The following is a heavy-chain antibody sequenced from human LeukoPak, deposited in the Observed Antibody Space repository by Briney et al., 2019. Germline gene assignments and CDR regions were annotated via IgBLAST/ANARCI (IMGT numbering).Heavy chain of an antibody. Sequence: PGGSLRLSCAASGFTVSSNYMNWVRQAPGKGLEWVSYISSSSSTIYYADSVKGRFTISRDNAKNSLYLQMSSLRAEDTAVYHCARVLRDYLEAFDIWGQGTVVTVSS. J-gene: IGHJ3*02. CDR3: ARVLRDYLEAFDI. D-gene: IGHD4-11*01. V-gene: IGHV3-48*01. CDR1: GFTVSSNY. CDR2: ISSSSSTI.